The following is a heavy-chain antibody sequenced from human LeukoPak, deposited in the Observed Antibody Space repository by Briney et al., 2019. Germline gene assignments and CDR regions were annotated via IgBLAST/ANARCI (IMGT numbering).Heavy chain of an antibody. V-gene: IGHV3-23*01. Sequence: GGSLRLSCAASGFTFSSYAMSWVRQAPGKGLEWVSAISGSDGSTYYAASVKGRVTISRDNSKNTLYLQMNSLRVEDTAVYSCAKGSSSSIAARLNYWGQGTLVTVSS. D-gene: IGHD6-6*01. CDR1: GFTFSSYA. CDR3: AKGSSSSIAARLNY. CDR2: ISGSDGST. J-gene: IGHJ4*02.